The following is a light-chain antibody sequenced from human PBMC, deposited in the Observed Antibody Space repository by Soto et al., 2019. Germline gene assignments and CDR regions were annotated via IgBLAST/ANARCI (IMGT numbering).Light chain of an antibody. CDR3: QQRSNWPIT. V-gene: IGKV3D-20*02. Sequence: EVVSKMSAGTVSLSPWERATLSCTASQSVSSSYLAWYQQKPGQAPRLLIYDASNRATGIPARFNGSGSGTDFTLTISSLEPEDFAVYYCQQRSNWPITFGQGTRLEI. J-gene: IGKJ5*01. CDR1: QSVSSSY. CDR2: DAS.